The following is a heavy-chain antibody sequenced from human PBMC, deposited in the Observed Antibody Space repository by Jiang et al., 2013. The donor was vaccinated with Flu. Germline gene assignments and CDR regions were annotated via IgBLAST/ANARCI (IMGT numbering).Heavy chain of an antibody. CDR2: IWYDSSHK. Sequence: VQLLESGGGVVQPGRSLRLSCAASGFTFSNYGMHWVRQAPGKGLEWVAVIWYDSSHKYYVDSVKGRFTISRDNSKNTLSLQMNSLRAEDTAVYYCARERYHYDSGGYPLGGECDSWGQGTLVTVSS. J-gene: IGHJ4*02. CDR1: GFTFSNYG. CDR3: ARERYHYDSGGYPLGGECDS. D-gene: IGHD3-22*01. V-gene: IGHV3-33*01.